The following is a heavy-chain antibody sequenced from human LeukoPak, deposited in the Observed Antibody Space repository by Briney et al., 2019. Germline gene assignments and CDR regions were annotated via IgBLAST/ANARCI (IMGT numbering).Heavy chain of an antibody. CDR1: GGSFSGYY. J-gene: IGHJ6*03. D-gene: IGHD1-1*01. CDR3: ARGRPYYYYYYYMDV. CDR2: INHSGST. V-gene: IGHV4-34*01. Sequence: SETLSLTCAVYGGSFSGYYWSWIRQPPGKGLEWIGEINHSGSTNYNPSIKSRVTISVDTSKNQFSLKLSSVTAADTAVYYCARGRPYYYYYYYMDVWGKGTTVTVSS.